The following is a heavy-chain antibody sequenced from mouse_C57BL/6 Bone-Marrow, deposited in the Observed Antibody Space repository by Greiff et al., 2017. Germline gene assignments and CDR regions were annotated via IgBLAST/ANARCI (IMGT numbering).Heavy chain of an antibody. D-gene: IGHD2-5*01. Sequence: QVQLQQPGAELVMPGASVKLSCKASGYTFTSYWMHWVKQRPGQGLEWIGEIDPSDSYTNYNQKFKGKSTLTVDKSSSTAYMQLSSLTSEDSAVXYCERDYYSNNYYAMDDWGQGTSVTVSS. V-gene: IGHV1-69*01. CDR1: GYTFTSYW. J-gene: IGHJ4*01. CDR3: ERDYYSNNYYAMDD. CDR2: IDPSDSYT.